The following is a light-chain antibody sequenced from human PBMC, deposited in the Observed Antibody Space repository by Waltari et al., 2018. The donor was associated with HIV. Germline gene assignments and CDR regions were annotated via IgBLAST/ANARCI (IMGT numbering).Light chain of an antibody. J-gene: IGLJ2*01. CDR3: CSYEGSSSAGSGTLV. V-gene: IGLV2-23*01. Sequence: QSALTQPASVSGSPGQSITISCTGTRSGVGNYNLVSWYQQLPGKVPKLMIYEATRRASGVSNRFSGSKSGNTASLTISGLQTKDEADYFCCSYEGSSSAGSGTLVFGGGTKLTVL. CDR2: EAT. CDR1: RSGVGNYNL.